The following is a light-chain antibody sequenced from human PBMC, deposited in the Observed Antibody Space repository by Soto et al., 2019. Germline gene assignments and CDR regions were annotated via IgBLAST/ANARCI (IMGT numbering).Light chain of an antibody. CDR1: HNIHRW. V-gene: IGKV1-5*01. Sequence: QMTQSPSTLSASIGDRVSITCRASHNIHRWLAWYHQKPGMAPTLLISDASTLERGVPSRFSGSGSGTEFTLTISSLQPDDFATYYCQHYNSYSEAFGQGTKVDIK. CDR2: DAS. CDR3: QHYNSYSEA. J-gene: IGKJ1*01.